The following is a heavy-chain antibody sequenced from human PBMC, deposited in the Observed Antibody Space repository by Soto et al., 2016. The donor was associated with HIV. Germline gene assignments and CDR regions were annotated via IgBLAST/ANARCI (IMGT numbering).Heavy chain of an antibody. Sequence: VQLVESGGGVVQPGRSPRLSCAASGFTFSSYAMHWVRQAPGKGLEWVAVISYDGSNKYYADSVKGRFTISRDNSKNTLYLQMNSLRAEDTAVYYCAREEDTMNGAFDIWGQGTMVTVSS. J-gene: IGHJ3*02. CDR1: GFTFSSYA. CDR2: ISYDGSNK. D-gene: IGHD3-22*01. CDR3: AREEDTMNGAFDI. V-gene: IGHV3-30*04.